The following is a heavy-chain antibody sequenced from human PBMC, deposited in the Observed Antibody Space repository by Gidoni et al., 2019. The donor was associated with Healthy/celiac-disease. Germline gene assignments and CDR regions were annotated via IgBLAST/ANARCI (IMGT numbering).Heavy chain of an antibody. CDR1: GFTFDEYD. CDR3: AKDHDYGSGSYFDY. V-gene: IGHV3-9*01. CDR2: ISWNSGSI. D-gene: IGHD3-10*01. Sequence: EVQLVESGGGLVQPGRSLRLSCAASGFTFDEYDMHWVRQAPGKGLEWVSGISWNSGSIGYADSVKSRFTISRDNAKNSLYLQMNSLRAEDTALYYCAKDHDYGSGSYFDYWGQGTLVTVSS. J-gene: IGHJ4*02.